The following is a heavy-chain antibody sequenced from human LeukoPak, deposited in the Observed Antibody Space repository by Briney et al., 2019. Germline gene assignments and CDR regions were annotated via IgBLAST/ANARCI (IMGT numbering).Heavy chain of an antibody. J-gene: IGHJ6*03. CDR2: IIPIIATT. Sequence: SVKVSCKASGGTFSAYAISWVRQAPGQGLEWMGRIIPIIATTNYAQKFQGRVAITTDESTSTAYMEVSSLRSDDTAVYYCATDHHPSYGGRDHYYYMDVWGKGTTVTVSS. V-gene: IGHV1-69*05. D-gene: IGHD2-15*01. CDR1: GGTFSAYA. CDR3: ATDHHPSYGGRDHYYYMDV.